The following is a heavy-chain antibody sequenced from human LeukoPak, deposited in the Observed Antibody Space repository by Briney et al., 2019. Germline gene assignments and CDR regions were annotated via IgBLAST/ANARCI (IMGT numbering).Heavy chain of an antibody. J-gene: IGHJ5*02. D-gene: IGHD2-2*01. CDR2: IYYSGIT. CDR3: ARLLGYQLPDAGWFDP. Sequence: SETLSLTYTVCSGSITGYYWSWIRQPPGKGLEWIAYIYYSGITNYNPSLKSRVTISIDTSKNQVSLELSSVTAADTAVYYCARLLGYQLPDAGWFDPWGQGTLVTVSS. V-gene: IGHV4-59*01. CDR1: SGSITGYY.